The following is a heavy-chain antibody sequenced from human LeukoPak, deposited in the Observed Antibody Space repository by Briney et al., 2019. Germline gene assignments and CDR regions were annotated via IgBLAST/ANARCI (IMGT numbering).Heavy chain of an antibody. J-gene: IGHJ6*02. Sequence: GGSLRLSYAASGFTFSSYAMHWVRQAPGKGLEWVAGISYDGSNKYYADSVKGRFTISRDNSKNTLYLQMNSLRAEDTAVYYCARTRYCSSTSCYKPYYGMDVWGQGTTVTVSS. V-gene: IGHV3-30-3*01. D-gene: IGHD2-2*02. CDR2: ISYDGSNK. CDR1: GFTFSSYA. CDR3: ARTRYCSSTSCYKPYYGMDV.